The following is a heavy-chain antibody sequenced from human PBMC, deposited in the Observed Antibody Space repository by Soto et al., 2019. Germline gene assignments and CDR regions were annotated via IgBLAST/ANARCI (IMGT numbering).Heavy chain of an antibody. CDR2: ISYDGSNK. V-gene: IGHV3-30*18. J-gene: IGHJ6*02. D-gene: IGHD2-2*01. CDR3: AKEQTPAANFYYYYGMDG. CDR1: GFTFSSYG. Sequence: GGSLRLSCAASGFTFSSYGMHWVRQAPGKGLEWVAVISYDGSNKYYADSVKGRFTISRDNSKNTLYLQMNSLRAEDTAVYYCAKEQTPAANFYYYYGMDGWGQGTTVTVSS.